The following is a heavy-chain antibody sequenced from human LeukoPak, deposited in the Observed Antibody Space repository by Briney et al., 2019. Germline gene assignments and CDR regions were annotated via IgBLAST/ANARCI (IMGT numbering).Heavy chain of an antibody. D-gene: IGHD6-19*01. CDR2: INSDGSST. V-gene: IGHV3-74*01. Sequence: PGGSLRLSCAASGFTFSSYSMHWVRQAPGKGLVWVSRINSDGSSTSYADSVKGRFTISRDNAKNTLYLQMNSLRAEDTAVYYCARLLSGWNFYYFDYWGQGTLVTVSS. J-gene: IGHJ4*02. CDR3: ARLLSGWNFYYFDY. CDR1: GFTFSSYS.